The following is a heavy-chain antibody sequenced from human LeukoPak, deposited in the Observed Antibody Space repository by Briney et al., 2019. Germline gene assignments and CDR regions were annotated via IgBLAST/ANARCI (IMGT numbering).Heavy chain of an antibody. V-gene: IGHV3-48*03. CDR2: ISSSGSTI. J-gene: IGHJ4*02. D-gene: IGHD1-26*01. CDR1: GFTFSSCE. CDR3: ASRGSYSDY. Sequence: GGSLRLSCAASGFTFSSCEMNWVRQAPGKGLEWVSYISSSGSTIYYADSVKGRFTISRDNAKNSLYLQMNSLRAEDTAVYYCASRGSYSDYWGQGTLVTVSS.